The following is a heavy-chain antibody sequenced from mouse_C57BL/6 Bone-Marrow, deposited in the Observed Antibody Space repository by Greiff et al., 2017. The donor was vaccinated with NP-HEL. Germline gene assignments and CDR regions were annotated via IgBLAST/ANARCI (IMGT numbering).Heavy chain of an antibody. J-gene: IGHJ3*01. CDR1: GYTFTSYG. CDR2: IYPRSGNT. Sequence: QVQLQQSGAELARPGASVKLSCKASGYTFTSYGISWVKQRTGQGLEWIGEIYPRSGNTYYNEKFKGKATLPADKSSSTAYMELRSRTSEDSAVYFCAREGSNWDGAYWGQGTLVTVSA. CDR3: AREGSNWDGAY. D-gene: IGHD4-1*01. V-gene: IGHV1-81*01.